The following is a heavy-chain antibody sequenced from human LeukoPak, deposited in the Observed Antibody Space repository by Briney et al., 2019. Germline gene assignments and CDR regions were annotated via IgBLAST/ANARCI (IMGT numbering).Heavy chain of an antibody. Sequence: GGSLRLSCAASGFTFSSYAMSWVRQAPGKGLEWVSAISGSGGSTYYADSVKGRFTISRDNSKNTLYLQMNSLRAEDTAVYYCAKQSPLGYCSSTSCYASDCWGPGTLVTVSS. CDR2: ISGSGGST. CDR1: GFTFSSYA. V-gene: IGHV3-23*01. D-gene: IGHD2-2*01. J-gene: IGHJ4*02. CDR3: AKQSPLGYCSSTSCYASDC.